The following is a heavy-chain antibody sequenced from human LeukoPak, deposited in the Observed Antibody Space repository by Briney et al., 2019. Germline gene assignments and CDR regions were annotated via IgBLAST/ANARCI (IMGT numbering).Heavy chain of an antibody. V-gene: IGHV1-18*01. J-gene: IGHJ4*02. CDR1: GYTFTSYG. Sequence: GSVKVSCKASGYTFTSYGISWVRQAPGQGLEWMGWISAYNGNTNYAQKHQGRVTMTTHTSTSTAYMELRSLRSDDTAVYYCARDLPQDYYDSSGYYFSVGYWGQGTLVTVSS. CDR2: ISAYNGNT. CDR3: ARDLPQDYYDSSGYYFSVGY. D-gene: IGHD3-22*01.